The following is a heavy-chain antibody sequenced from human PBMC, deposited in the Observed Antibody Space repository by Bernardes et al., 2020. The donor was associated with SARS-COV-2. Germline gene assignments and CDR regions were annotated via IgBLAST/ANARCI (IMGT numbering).Heavy chain of an antibody. Sequence: GGSLRLSCAASGMTFSNYGMTWVRQAPGKGLEWVSTISGSGGGTYYADSVKGRFTISRDNSRNTVFLQMDSLRAEDTAVYYCAKDGGDYSPRYSDYWGQGTLVTVSS. J-gene: IGHJ4*02. V-gene: IGHV3-23*01. CDR1: GMTFSNYG. D-gene: IGHD4-4*01. CDR3: AKDGGDYSPRYSDY. CDR2: ISGSGGGT.